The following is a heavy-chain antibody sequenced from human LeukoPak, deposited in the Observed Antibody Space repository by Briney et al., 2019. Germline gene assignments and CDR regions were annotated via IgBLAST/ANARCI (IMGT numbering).Heavy chain of an antibody. CDR1: GYTFINYA. J-gene: IGHJ4*02. CDR2: INPAYRNT. Sequence: GASVKVSCKASGYTFINYARDWVRQAPAQGLDWIGSINPAYRNTRYSHSFQDSFTVTRDTSATTPYMEMRSLNFDDTAVYYCALGAYDYWGQGTLLTVST. CDR3: ALGAYDY. D-gene: IGHD1-26*01. V-gene: IGHV1-3*01.